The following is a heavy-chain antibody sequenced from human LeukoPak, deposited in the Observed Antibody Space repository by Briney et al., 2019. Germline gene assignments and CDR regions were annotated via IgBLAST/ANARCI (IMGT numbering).Heavy chain of an antibody. CDR2: INHSGST. Sequence: SETLSLTCAVYGGSFSGYYWSWIRQPPGKGLEWIGEINHSGSTNYNPSLKSRVTISVDTSKNQCSLKLSSMTAADTAVYYCAGGIAAAGSNDYWGQGTLVTVSS. CDR3: AGGIAAAGSNDY. D-gene: IGHD6-13*01. J-gene: IGHJ4*02. CDR1: GGSFSGYY. V-gene: IGHV4-34*01.